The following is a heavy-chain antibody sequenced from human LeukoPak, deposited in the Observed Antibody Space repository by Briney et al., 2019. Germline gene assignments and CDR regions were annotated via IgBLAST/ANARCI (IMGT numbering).Heavy chain of an antibody. CDR1: GFTFSTYW. CDR3: ARISGSGSSYYFDW. CDR2: IKQDGSEK. D-gene: IGHD3-10*01. V-gene: IGHV3-7*01. J-gene: IGHJ4*02. Sequence: GGSLRLSCAASGFTFSTYWMSWVRQAPGKGLEWVGNIKQDGSEKYYVDSVKGRFNISRDNAKNSLYLQMISLRAEDTALYYSARISGSGSSYYFDWWGQGTLVTVSS.